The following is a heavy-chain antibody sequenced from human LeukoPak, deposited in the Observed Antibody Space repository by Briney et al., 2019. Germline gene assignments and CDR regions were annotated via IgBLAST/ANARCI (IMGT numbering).Heavy chain of an antibody. V-gene: IGHV3-11*04. CDR2: ISSSGSTI. D-gene: IGHD3-3*01. CDR3: ARDARNYDFWSGPPRGLDY. CDR1: GFTFSDYY. Sequence: GGSLRLSCAASGFTFSDYYMSWIRQAPGKGLEWVSYISSSGSTIYYADSVKGRFTISRDNSKNTLYLQMNSLRAEDTAVYYCARDARNYDFWSGPPRGLDYWGQGTLVTVSS. J-gene: IGHJ4*02.